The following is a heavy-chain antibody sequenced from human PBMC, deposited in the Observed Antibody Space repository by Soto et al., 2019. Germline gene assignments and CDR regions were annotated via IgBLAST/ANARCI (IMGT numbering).Heavy chain of an antibody. CDR2: IIPIFGTA. CDR3: ARVGYGEPTLYYYYGMEV. J-gene: IGHJ6*02. CDR1: GRSLSSYS. D-gene: IGHD3-10*01. Sequence: SVKVACKASGRSLSSYSISWVRQAPGQGLEWMGGIIPIFGTANYAQKFQGRVTITADESTSTAYMELSSLRSEDTAVYYCARVGYGEPTLYYYYGMEVWGQGSTVTVSS. V-gene: IGHV1-69*13.